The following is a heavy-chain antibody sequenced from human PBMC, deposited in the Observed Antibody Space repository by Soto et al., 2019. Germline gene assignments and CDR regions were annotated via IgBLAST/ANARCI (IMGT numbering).Heavy chain of an antibody. J-gene: IGHJ4*02. CDR3: ARRPLLESHFDY. CDR2: VNGGNGNT. CDR1: GYTFSTCI. V-gene: IGHV1-3*05. Sequence: QVQLVQSGAEEKKPGASVKVSCKASGYTFSTCIIHWVRQASGQRFEWMGWVNGGNGNTQNSQKFQGRLTITKDTSATTAYMELSSLTSADTAVYYCARRPLLESHFDYWGQGTLVTVS.